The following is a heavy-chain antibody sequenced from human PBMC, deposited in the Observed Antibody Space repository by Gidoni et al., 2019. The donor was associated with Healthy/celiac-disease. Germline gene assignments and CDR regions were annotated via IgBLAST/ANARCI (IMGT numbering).Heavy chain of an antibody. CDR1: GGTFSSYA. CDR3: ARAGGYYDSSGYYYGAPYYYYYGVDV. J-gene: IGHJ6*02. Sequence: QVQLVQSGAEVKKPGSSVKVSCKASGGTFSSYAISGVRQAPGQGLEWMGGISPIFGTANYAQKFQGRVTITANKSTSTAYMELSSLRSENTAVYYCARAGGYYDSSGYYYGAPYYYYYGVDVWGQGTTVTVSS. V-gene: IGHV1-69*06. D-gene: IGHD3-22*01. CDR2: ISPIFGTA.